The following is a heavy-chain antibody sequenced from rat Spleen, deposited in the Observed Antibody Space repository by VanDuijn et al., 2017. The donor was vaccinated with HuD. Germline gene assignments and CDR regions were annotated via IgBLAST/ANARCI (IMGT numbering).Heavy chain of an antibody. Sequence: EVQLVESGGGLVQPGRSLKLSCAASGFTFSDYGMAWVRQGPTKGLERVATISYGDRSGHSSTYYRDPVKGRFTISRDNAKSTLSLQMDSLRSEDTATYYCARRHYGYTDYFDYWGQGVMVTVSS. CDR2: ISYGDRSGHSST. CDR3: ARRHYGYTDYFDY. D-gene: IGHD1-6*01. V-gene: IGHV5-29*01. CDR1: GFTFSDYG. J-gene: IGHJ2*01.